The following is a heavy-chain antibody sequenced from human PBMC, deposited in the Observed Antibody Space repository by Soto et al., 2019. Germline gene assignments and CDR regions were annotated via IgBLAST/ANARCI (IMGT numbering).Heavy chain of an antibody. J-gene: IGHJ4*02. CDR3: TRHLVDY. CDR1: GFTFSGSA. Sequence: GGSLRLSCAASGFTFSGSAMHWVRQAPGKGLEWVSYISSSTIYYADSVKGRFTISRDNAKNSLYLQMNSLRAEDTAVYYCTRHLVDYWGQGTLVTVSS. CDR2: ISSSTI. V-gene: IGHV3-48*01.